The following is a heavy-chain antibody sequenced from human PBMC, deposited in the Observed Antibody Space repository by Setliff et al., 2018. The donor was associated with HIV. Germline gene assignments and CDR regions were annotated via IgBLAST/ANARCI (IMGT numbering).Heavy chain of an antibody. CDR3: ARGMDDSRSSVWYY. CDR2: IGGDNGIP. Sequence: ASVKVSCKASGYTFASFGISWVRQAPGQGPEWVGWIGGDNGIPSYAQKLRDRVTLTADTSTKTVFMELRSLRSYDTAVYYCARGMDDSRSSVWYYWGQGTLVTVSS. CDR1: GYTFASFG. D-gene: IGHD6-6*01. V-gene: IGHV1-18*01. J-gene: IGHJ4*02.